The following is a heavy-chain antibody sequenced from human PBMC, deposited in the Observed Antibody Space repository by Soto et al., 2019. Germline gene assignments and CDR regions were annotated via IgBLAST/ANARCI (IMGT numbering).Heavy chain of an antibody. CDR1: GGSISSSSYY. V-gene: IGHV4-39*01. J-gene: IGHJ6*03. CDR3: ARLSPYYYYMDV. CDR2: IYYSGST. Sequence: SETLSLTCTVSGGSISSSSYYWGWIRQPPGKGLEWIGSIYYSGSTYYNPSLKSRVTISVDTSKDQFSLKLSSVTAADTAVYYCARLSPYYYYMDVWGKGTTVTVSS.